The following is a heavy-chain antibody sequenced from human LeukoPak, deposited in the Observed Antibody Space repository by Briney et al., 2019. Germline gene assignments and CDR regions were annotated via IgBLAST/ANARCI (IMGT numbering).Heavy chain of an antibody. D-gene: IGHD1-26*01. V-gene: IGHV1-3*01. Sequence: ASVKVSCKASGYTFTSYAVHWLRQAPGQRLEWMGWINAGNGNTKYSQKFQGRVTITRDTSASTAYMELSSLRSEDTAVYYCAIPDELLGELPAYWGQGTLVTVSS. CDR2: INAGNGNT. CDR3: AIPDELLGELPAY. CDR1: GYTFTSYA. J-gene: IGHJ4*02.